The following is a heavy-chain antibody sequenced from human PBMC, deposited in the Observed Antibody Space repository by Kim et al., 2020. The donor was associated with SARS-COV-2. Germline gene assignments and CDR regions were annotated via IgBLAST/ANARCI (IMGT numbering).Heavy chain of an antibody. CDR3: AKVDRGSGSYYPYYFDY. J-gene: IGHJ4*02. D-gene: IGHD3-10*01. CDR2: ISGDGGST. CDR1: GFTFDDYA. V-gene: IGHV3-43*02. Sequence: GGSLRLSCAASGFTFDDYAMHWVRQAPGKGLEWVSLISGDGGSTYYADSVKGRFTISRDNSKNSLYLQMNSLRTEDTALYYCAKVDRGSGSYYPYYFDYWGQGTLVTVSS.